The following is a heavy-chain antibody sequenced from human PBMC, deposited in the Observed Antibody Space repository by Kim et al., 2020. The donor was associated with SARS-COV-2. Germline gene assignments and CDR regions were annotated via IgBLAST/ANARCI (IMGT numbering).Heavy chain of an antibody. CDR2: IYYSGST. CDR3: ARDRRWLQLRDFDY. J-gene: IGHJ4*02. Sequence: SETLSLTCTVSGGSISSSSYYWGWIRQPPGKGLEWIGSIYYSGSTYYNPSLKSRVTISVDTSKNQFSLKLSSVTAADTAVYYCARDRRWLQLRDFDYWGQGTLVTVSS. D-gene: IGHD5-12*01. CDR1: GGSISSSSYY. V-gene: IGHV4-39*07.